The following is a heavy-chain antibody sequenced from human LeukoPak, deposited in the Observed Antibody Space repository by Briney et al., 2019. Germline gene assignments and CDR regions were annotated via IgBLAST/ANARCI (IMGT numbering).Heavy chain of an antibody. CDR2: IYYSGST. CDR1: GGSISSYY. CDR3: ARELGYYDSSGYYSEYYFDY. V-gene: IGHV4-59*01. Sequence: PSETLSLTCTVSGGSISSYYWSWIRQPPGKGLEWIGYIYYSGSTNYKPSLKSRVTISVDTSKNQFSLKLSSVTAADTAVYYCARELGYYDSSGYYSEYYFDYWGQGTLVTVSS. D-gene: IGHD3-22*01. J-gene: IGHJ4*02.